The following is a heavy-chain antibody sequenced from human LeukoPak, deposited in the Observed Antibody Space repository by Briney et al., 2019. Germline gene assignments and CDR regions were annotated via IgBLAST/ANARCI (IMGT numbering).Heavy chain of an antibody. CDR1: GYTFSSYG. D-gene: IGHD3-22*01. Sequence: ASEMVSCKASGYTFSSYGISWVRQAPGQGPEWMGWISAYNGNTNYAQKLQGRVSMTTDTSTRTAYMELRSLRSDDTAVYYCARVYLGVTMIVVVMGDYWGQGTLVTVPS. J-gene: IGHJ4*02. CDR3: ARVYLGVTMIVVVMGDY. V-gene: IGHV1-18*01. CDR2: ISAYNGNT.